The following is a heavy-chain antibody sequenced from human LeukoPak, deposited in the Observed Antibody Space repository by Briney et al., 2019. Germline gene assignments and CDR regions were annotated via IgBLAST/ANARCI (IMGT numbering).Heavy chain of an antibody. CDR1: GFTFSGSG. V-gene: IGHV3-48*01. CDR2: ISNDNSII. CDR3: VTDWPVW. J-gene: IGHJ4*02. Sequence: QPGGSLRLSCAVSGFTFSGSGMHWVRRAPGKGLEWVSYISNDNSIIHYADSVKARFTISKDNVKNSLFLQMNSLRADDTAVYFCVTDWPVWWGQGTLVTVSS. D-gene: IGHD3-16*01.